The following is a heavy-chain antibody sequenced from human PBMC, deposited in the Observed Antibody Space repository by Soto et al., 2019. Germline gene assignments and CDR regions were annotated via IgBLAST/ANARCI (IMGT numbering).Heavy chain of an antibody. CDR1: GFTFTNYP. J-gene: IGHJ4*02. D-gene: IGHD6-19*01. CDR3: AKYRDPLQWLLPRFGS. Sequence: EVQLLESGGGLVQPGRSLRLSCGASGFTFTNYPMSWVRQAPGKGLEWVSTIINEGGTTYYADSLKGRFTISRDDSKNTLYLQINSLRADDTAVYYCAKYRDPLQWLLPRFGSWGQGTLVTVSS. V-gene: IGHV3-23*01. CDR2: IINEGGTT.